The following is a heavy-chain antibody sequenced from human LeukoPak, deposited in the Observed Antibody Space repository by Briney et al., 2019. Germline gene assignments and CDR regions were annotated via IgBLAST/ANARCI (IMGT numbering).Heavy chain of an antibody. CDR3: ARDVGATFWFDP. J-gene: IGHJ5*02. Sequence: GGSLRLSCAASGFTFSSYSMNWVRQAPGKGLELVSSISSSSSYIYYADSVKGRFTISRDNAKNSLYLQMNSLRAEDTAVYYCARDVGATFWFDPWGQGTLVTVSS. CDR2: ISSSSSYI. D-gene: IGHD1-26*01. CDR1: GFTFSSYS. V-gene: IGHV3-21*01.